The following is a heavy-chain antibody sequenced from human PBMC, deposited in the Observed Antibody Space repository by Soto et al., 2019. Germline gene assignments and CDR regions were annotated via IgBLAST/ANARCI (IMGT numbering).Heavy chain of an antibody. J-gene: IGHJ4*02. CDR1: GGSISSSSYY. Sequence: QLQLQESGPGLVKPSETLSLTCTVSGGSISSSSYYWGWIRQPPGKGLEWIGNIYYSGNTYYNPSLKSRVTISVDTSKKRFSRKVNSVPAADTAMYYCARGIAGAERSFDYWGQGTLVTVSS. CDR2: IYYSGNT. V-gene: IGHV4-39*01. D-gene: IGHD1-26*01. CDR3: ARGIAGAERSFDY.